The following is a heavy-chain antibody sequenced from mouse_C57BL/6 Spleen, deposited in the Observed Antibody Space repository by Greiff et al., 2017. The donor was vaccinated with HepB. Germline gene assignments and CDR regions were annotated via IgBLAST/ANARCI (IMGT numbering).Heavy chain of an antibody. CDR3: TRGRHFDV. Sequence: VQLQQSGAELVGPGASVTLSCKASGYTFTDYEMHWVKQTPVHGLEWIGAIDPETGGTAYNQKFKGKAILTADKSSSTAYMELRSLTSEDSAVYYCTRGRHFDVWGTGTTVTVSS. CDR1: GYTFTDYE. CDR2: IDPETGGT. V-gene: IGHV1-15*01. J-gene: IGHJ1*03.